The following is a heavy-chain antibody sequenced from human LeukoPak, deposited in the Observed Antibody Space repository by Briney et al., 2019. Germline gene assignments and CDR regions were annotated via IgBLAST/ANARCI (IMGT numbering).Heavy chain of an antibody. CDR2: ISAYNGNT. CDR1: GYTFTSYG. J-gene: IGHJ5*02. Sequence: GASVKVSCKASGYTFTSYGISWVRQAPGQGLEWMGWISAYNGNTNYAQKLRGRVTMTTDTSTSTAYMELRSLRSDDTAVYYCASLYCSSTSCYPPFDPWGQGTLVTVSS. CDR3: ASLYCSSTSCYPPFDP. D-gene: IGHD2-2*01. V-gene: IGHV1-18*01.